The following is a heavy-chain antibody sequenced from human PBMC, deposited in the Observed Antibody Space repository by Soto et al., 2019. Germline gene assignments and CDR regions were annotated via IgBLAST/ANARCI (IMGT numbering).Heavy chain of an antibody. D-gene: IGHD4-17*01. J-gene: IGHJ4*02. CDR2: INHSGST. Sequence: QVQLQQWGAGLLKPSETLSLTCAVYGRSFSGYYWSWIRQPPGKGLEWIGEINHSGSTNYNPSLKSRVTISXDXXQNQFSLYLSSVTAADTAVYYCARAYGGNSGVFDYWGQGTLVTVSS. CDR3: ARAYGGNSGVFDY. CDR1: GRSFSGYY. V-gene: IGHV4-34*01.